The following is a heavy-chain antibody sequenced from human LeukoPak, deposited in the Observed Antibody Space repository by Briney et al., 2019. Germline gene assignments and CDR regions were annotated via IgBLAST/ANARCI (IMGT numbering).Heavy chain of an antibody. CDR3: ARGGSSGWYWFDP. V-gene: IGHV4-34*01. D-gene: IGHD6-19*01. Sequence: SETLSLTCAVYGGSFSGYYWSWIRQPPGKGQEWIWEISDSGSSNYNPSLKSRVIITVDASTNQFSLKRSAVTAADTAVYYCARGGSSGWYWFDPWGQGTLVTVPS. CDR2: ISDSGSS. CDR1: GGSFSGYY. J-gene: IGHJ5*02.